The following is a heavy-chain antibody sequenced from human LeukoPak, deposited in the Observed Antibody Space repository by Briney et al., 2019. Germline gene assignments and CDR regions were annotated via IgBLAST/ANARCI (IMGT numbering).Heavy chain of an antibody. CDR1: GFTFSNYW. CDR2: ISDSGTTI. V-gene: IGHV3-48*04. D-gene: IGHD3-9*01. J-gene: IGHJ4*02. Sequence: GGSLRLSCAASGFTFSNYWMHWVRQAPGKGLEWVSYISDSGTTIYYGDSVKGRFTISRDNAKKSLYLQMNSLRAEDTAVYYCARVRYFDWLGPFDYWGQGTLVTVSS. CDR3: ARVRYFDWLGPFDY.